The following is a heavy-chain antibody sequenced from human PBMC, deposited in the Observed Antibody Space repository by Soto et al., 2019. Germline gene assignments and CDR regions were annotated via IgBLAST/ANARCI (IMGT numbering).Heavy chain of an antibody. D-gene: IGHD6-6*01. CDR1: GGSISSSSYY. J-gene: IGHJ4*02. Sequence: SETLSLTCTVSGGSISSSSYYWGWIRQPPGKGLEWIGSIYYSGSTYYNPSLKSRVTISVDTSKNQFSLKLSSVTAADTAVYYCARGKQLALDYWGQGTLVTVS. CDR3: ARGKQLALDY. V-gene: IGHV4-39*01. CDR2: IYYSGST.